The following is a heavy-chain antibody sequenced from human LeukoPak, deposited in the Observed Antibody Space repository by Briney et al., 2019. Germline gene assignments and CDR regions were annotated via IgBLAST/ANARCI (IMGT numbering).Heavy chain of an antibody. J-gene: IGHJ4*02. Sequence: GGSLRLSCAASGFTFSNHNMDWVRQAPGKGLEWISYISGRGEAIFYADSVQGRFTISRDNAKNSIYLQMNGLTAEDTAVYYCARATNYYDSSGYWAFDYWGQGTLVTVSS. CDR2: ISGRGEAI. CDR3: ARATNYYDSSGYWAFDY. D-gene: IGHD3-22*01. V-gene: IGHV3-48*01. CDR1: GFTFSNHN.